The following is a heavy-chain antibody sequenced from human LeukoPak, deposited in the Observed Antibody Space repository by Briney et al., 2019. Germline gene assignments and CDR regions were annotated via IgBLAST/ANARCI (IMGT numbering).Heavy chain of an antibody. Sequence: PVASVKVSCKASGYTFITHYMHWVRQAPGQGLEWMGIINPSGGITTYAQKFQGRVTMTMDTSTRTVYMELSSLRSEDTAVYYCAKGDLSPGYSAAVGDHWGQGTLVTVSS. CDR2: INPSGGIT. J-gene: IGHJ4*02. D-gene: IGHD3-9*01. CDR3: AKGDLSPGYSAAVGDH. CDR1: GYTFITHY. V-gene: IGHV1-46*01.